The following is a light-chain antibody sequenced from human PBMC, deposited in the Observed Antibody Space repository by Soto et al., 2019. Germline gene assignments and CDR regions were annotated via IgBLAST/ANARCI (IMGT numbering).Light chain of an antibody. CDR1: QDINTY. CDR3: HHNDNILLT. J-gene: IGKJ4*01. CDR2: DAS. Sequence: DIQMTQSPSSLSASVGDRVTITCQASQDINTYLNLYQQKTGKAPNLLIYDASKLETGVPSRFSGGGSGIDFTFTVTSLQPENIATYVCHHNDNILLTFGGGTKL. V-gene: IGKV1-33*01.